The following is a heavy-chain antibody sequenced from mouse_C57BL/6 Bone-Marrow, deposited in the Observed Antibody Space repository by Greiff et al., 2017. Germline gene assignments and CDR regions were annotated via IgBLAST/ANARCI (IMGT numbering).Heavy chain of an antibody. V-gene: IGHV5-4*01. Sequence: EVQLVESGGGLVKPGGSLKLSCAASGFTFSSYAMSWVRQTPEKRLEWVATISDGGSYTYYPDNVTGRFTISRDNAKNNLYLQMSHLKSEDTAMYYCARDRLLRYLYAMDYWGQGTSVTVSS. CDR1: GFTFSSYA. J-gene: IGHJ4*01. CDR2: ISDGGSYT. CDR3: ARDRLLRYLYAMDY. D-gene: IGHD1-1*01.